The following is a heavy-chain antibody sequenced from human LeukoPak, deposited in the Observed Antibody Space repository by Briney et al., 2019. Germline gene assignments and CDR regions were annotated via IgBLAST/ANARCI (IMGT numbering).Heavy chain of an antibody. J-gene: IGHJ4*02. CDR2: ISSSSSYI. Sequence: GGSLRLSCAASGFTFSSYSMNWVRQAPGKGLEWVSSISSSSSYIYYADSVKGRFTISRDNAKNSLYLEMNSLRAEDTAVYYCARLRYSSGWYPEYWGQGTLVTVSS. V-gene: IGHV3-21*01. D-gene: IGHD6-19*01. CDR3: ARLRYSSGWYPEY. CDR1: GFTFSSYS.